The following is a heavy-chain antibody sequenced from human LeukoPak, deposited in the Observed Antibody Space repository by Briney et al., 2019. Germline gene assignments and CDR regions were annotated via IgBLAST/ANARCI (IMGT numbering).Heavy chain of an antibody. J-gene: IGHJ4*02. CDR1: GGSISSSSSH. D-gene: IGHD3-9*01. Sequence: SEALSLTCTVSGGSISSSSSHWGWIRQPPGKGLEWIGTVHYSGSTNYNPSLKSRVTISVDTSKNQFSLKLSSVTAADTAVYYCARGRRYFDWLDYWGQGTLVTVSS. CDR3: ARGRRYFDWLDY. V-gene: IGHV4-39*07. CDR2: VHYSGST.